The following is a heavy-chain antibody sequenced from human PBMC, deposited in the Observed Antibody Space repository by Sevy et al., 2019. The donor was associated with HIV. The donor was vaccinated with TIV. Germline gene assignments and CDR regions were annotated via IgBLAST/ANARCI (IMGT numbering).Heavy chain of an antibody. CDR2: IHYTGST. Sequence: SETLSLTCTVSGGYISAYHWSWIRQPPGKGLEWIGYIHYTGSTKYNPSLESRVTISVDTSKNQFSLKLSSVTAADTAVYYCARAPPVRSGDDSLNWFAPWGQGTLVTVSS. D-gene: IGHD5-12*01. J-gene: IGHJ5*02. V-gene: IGHV4-59*01. CDR3: ARAPPVRSGDDSLNWFAP. CDR1: GGYISAYH.